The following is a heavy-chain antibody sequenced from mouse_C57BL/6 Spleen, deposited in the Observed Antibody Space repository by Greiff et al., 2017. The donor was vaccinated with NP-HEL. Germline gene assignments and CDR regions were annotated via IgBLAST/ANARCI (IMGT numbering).Heavy chain of an antibody. J-gene: IGHJ1*03. D-gene: IGHD1-1*02. CDR1: GYTFTDYY. CDR2: INPYNGGT. V-gene: IGHV1-19*01. CDR3: ARVEVYGRYFDV. Sequence: EVQLQQSGPVLVKPGASVKMSCKASGYTFTDYYMNWVKQSHGKSLEWIGVINPYNGGTSYNQKFKGKATLTVDKSSSTAYMELNSLTSEDSAVYYCARVEVYGRYFDVWGTGTTVTVSS.